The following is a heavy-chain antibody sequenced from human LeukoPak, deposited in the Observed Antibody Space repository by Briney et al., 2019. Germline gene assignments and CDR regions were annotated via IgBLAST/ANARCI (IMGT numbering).Heavy chain of an antibody. J-gene: IGHJ3*02. CDR3: ARVGGSWSRDDAFDI. CDR2: INPHSGGI. Sequence: ASVKVSCKASGYTFTGYYVHWVRQAPGQGLEWMGWINPHSGGINYAQNFQGRVTMTRDTSISTAYMELSRLRSDDTAVYYCARVGGSWSRDDAFDIWGQGTMVTVSS. CDR1: GYTFTGYY. D-gene: IGHD2-15*01. V-gene: IGHV1-2*02.